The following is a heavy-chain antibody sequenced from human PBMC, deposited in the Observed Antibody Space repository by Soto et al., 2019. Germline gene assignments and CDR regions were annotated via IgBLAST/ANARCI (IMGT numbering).Heavy chain of an antibody. CDR2: ISAYNGNT. V-gene: IGHV1-18*01. Sequence: GASVKVSCKGSGYTFTIYGISWVRQAPGQGLEWMGWISAYNGNTNYAQKLQGRVTMTTDTSTSTAYMELRSLRSDDTAVYYCARELLPQYYYYYMDVWGKGTTVTVSS. CDR1: GYTFTIYG. J-gene: IGHJ6*03. D-gene: IGHD2-15*01. CDR3: ARELLPQYYYYYMDV.